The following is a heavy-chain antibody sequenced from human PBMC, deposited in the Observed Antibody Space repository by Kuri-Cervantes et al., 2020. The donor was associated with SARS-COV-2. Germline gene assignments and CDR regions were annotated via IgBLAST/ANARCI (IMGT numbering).Heavy chain of an antibody. CDR1: GFTFSSCS. D-gene: IGHD3-22*01. V-gene: IGHV3-23*01. CDR3: AKVGGGMDSSGYHYYYYYGMDV. J-gene: IGHJ6*02. CDR2: ISGSGGST. Sequence: GESLKISCAASGFTFSSCSMNWVRQAPGKGLEWVSAISGSGGSTYYADSVKGRFTISRDNSKNTLYLQMNSLRAEDTAVYYCAKVGGGMDSSGYHYYYYYGMDVWGQGTTVTVSS.